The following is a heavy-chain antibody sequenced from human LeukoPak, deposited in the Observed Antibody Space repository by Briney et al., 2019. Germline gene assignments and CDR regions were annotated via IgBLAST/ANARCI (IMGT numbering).Heavy chain of an antibody. CDR1: DYSISSGYF. J-gene: IGHJ5*02. Sequence: PSETLSLTCTVSDYSISSGYFWTWIRQPPGKGLEWIGSIFHTGSSYYNSSLKSPVVISVDTSKNQFSLELSSVTAADTAVYYCARDLGLTISDNWFDPWGQGTLVTVSS. D-gene: IGHD3-3*01. CDR2: IFHTGSS. V-gene: IGHV4-38-2*02. CDR3: ARDLGLTISDNWFDP.